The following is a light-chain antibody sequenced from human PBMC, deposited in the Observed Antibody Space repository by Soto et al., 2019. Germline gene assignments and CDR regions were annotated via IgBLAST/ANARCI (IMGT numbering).Light chain of an antibody. V-gene: IGKV1-5*03. CDR1: QTINNW. CDR2: KTS. J-gene: IGKJ2*03. Sequence: DIQMTQSPSTLPASVGDRVTITCRASQTINNWLAWYQQKPGKAPKVLIYKTSTLQSGVPSRFSVSGSGTEFTLTINCLQPDDFATYYCQQYSSYSVYSFGQGTKVEIK. CDR3: QQYSSYSVYS.